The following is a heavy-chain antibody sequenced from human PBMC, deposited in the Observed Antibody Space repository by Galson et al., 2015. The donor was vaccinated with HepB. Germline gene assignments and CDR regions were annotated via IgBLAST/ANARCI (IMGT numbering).Heavy chain of an antibody. CDR3: ARTYYDLLTGYIRDAFDF. J-gene: IGHJ3*01. Sequence: SVKVSCKASGYTFTSYGINWVRQAPGQGLEWMGWISTFNGNTNYAQKLQGRVTMTTDTSTSTAYMELRSLRSDDTAVYYCARTYYDLLTGYIRDAFDFWGQGTTVTVSS. D-gene: IGHD3-9*01. CDR2: ISTFNGNT. V-gene: IGHV1-18*01. CDR1: GYTFTSYG.